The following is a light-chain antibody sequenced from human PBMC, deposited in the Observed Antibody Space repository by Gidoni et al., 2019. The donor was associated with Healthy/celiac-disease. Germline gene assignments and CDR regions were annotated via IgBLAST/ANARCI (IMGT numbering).Light chain of an antibody. Sequence: AIQMTQSPFSLSASVGDRVTITCCASEGIRNDLGWYQQKPGKAPKLLIYAASSLQSGVPSRCSGSGSGTDFTLTISSLQPEDVATYYCRQDYNYPLTLGGGTKVEIK. V-gene: IGKV1-6*01. CDR3: RQDYNYPLT. J-gene: IGKJ4*02. CDR1: EGIRND. CDR2: AAS.